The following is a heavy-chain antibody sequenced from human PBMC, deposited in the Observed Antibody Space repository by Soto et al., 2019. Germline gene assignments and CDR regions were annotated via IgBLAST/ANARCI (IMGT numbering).Heavy chain of an antibody. D-gene: IGHD2-2*01. J-gene: IGHJ5*02. CDR2: VSHDGRNT. CDR3: ARVYRDIVVVPPAINYLGP. CDR1: GFTFSDYA. V-gene: IGHV3-30*03. Sequence: PGGSLRLSCAASGFTFSDYAMHWVRQAPGKGLEWVAVVSHDGRNTHYADSVKGRFTVSRDNFKNRLFLQMNSLRAEDTAVYYCARVYRDIVVVPPAINYLGPWGQGNLVTFSS.